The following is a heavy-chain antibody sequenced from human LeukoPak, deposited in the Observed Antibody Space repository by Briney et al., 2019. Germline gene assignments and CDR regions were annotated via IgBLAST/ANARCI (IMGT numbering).Heavy chain of an antibody. D-gene: IGHD5/OR15-5a*01. CDR2: ISDDGSKK. CDR1: GFSFNTFA. J-gene: IGHJ4*02. Sequence: GRSLRLSCAASGFSFNTFAMHWVRQAPDKGLEWVAGISDDGSKKYHADSVKGRFTISRDNSENTLYLQMKSLRHEDRAVYYCARDWSAAVYAPFDYWGQGTLVTVSS. V-gene: IGHV3-30*04. CDR3: ARDWSAAVYAPFDY.